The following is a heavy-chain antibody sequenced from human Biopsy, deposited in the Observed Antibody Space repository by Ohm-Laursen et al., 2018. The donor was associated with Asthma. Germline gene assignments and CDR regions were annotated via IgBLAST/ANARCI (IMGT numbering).Heavy chain of an antibody. CDR2: SSYSGFR. D-gene: IGHD3-16*01. CDR1: GGSINSDY. CDR3: ARDQGDSKFDY. J-gene: IGHJ4*02. V-gene: IGHV4-59*01. Sequence: PSETLSLTWTFSGGSINSDYWSWIRQPPGKGLEWIGLSSYSGFRKYNPSLKSRVTISVDTSKNQLSLNLMSVIAADTAVYYCARDQGDSKFDYWGQGILVTVSS.